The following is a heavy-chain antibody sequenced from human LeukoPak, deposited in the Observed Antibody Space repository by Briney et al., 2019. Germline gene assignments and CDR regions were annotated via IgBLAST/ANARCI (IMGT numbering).Heavy chain of an antibody. J-gene: IGHJ2*01. CDR1: GFTFSSYW. V-gene: IGHV3-7*01. CDR2: IKQDGSEK. Sequence: GGSLRLSCAASGFTFSSYWMSWVRQAPGKGLEWVANIKQDGSEKYYVDSVKGRFTISRDNAKNSLYLQMNNLRAEDTALYYCARDMGRTDTSDWYFDLWGRGTLVTVSS. CDR3: ARDMGRTDTSDWYFDL. D-gene: IGHD1-1*01.